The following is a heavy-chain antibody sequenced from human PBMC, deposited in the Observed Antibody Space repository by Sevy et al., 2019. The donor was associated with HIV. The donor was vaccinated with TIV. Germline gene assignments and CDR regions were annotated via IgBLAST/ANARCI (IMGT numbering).Heavy chain of an antibody. CDR2: ISNDGSDK. D-gene: IGHD6-13*01. V-gene: IGHV3-30*18. J-gene: IGHJ6*02. CDR1: GFSFRNYG. CDR3: ANSRGRFDGSSWIYYYYGMDV. Sequence: GGSLRLSCAASGFSFRNYGMHWVRQAPGKGLEWVAVISNDGSDKEYADSVKGRFTISKDNSKDTVYLQINSLRPEDTAVYYCANSRGRFDGSSWIYYYYGMDVWGQGTTVTVSS.